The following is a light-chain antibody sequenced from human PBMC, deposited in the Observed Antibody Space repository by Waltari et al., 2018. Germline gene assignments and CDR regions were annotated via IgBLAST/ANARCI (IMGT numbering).Light chain of an antibody. CDR2: AAS. Sequence: IQLTQSPSSLSASVGDRVTITCRASQGISSYLSWYQQKPGKAPKLLIYAASTLQSGVPSRVNGSGSGTDFTRTISILQPEDFATYYCQQLNSYPLTFGPGTKVDIK. CDR3: QQLNSYPLT. V-gene: IGKV1-9*01. CDR1: QGISSY. J-gene: IGKJ3*01.